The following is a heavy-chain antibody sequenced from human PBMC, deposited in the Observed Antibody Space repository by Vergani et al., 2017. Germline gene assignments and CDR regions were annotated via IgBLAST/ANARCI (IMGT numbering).Heavy chain of an antibody. CDR1: VDSITNGGFS. Sequence: QLQLQESGSGLVKPSQTLSLTCAVSVDSITNGGFSWNWIRQPPGKGPEWIGYIFPSGNSDYNPSLKNRVSISLDKSKNQFSLWVNSVTAADTAVYFCARGSLRALVGYYYYMDVWGKGKTVVVSS. D-gene: IGHD3-10*01. CDR2: IFPSGNS. V-gene: IGHV4-30-2*01. J-gene: IGHJ6*03. CDR3: ARGSLRALVGYYYYMDV.